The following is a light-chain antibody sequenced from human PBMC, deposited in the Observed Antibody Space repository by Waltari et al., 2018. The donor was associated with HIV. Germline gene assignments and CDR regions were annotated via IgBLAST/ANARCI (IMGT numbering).Light chain of an antibody. V-gene: IGKV3-20*01. J-gene: IGKJ5*01. CDR1: QSVSSSY. Sequence: EIVLTQYPGNLSLSPGGRATLPCRASQSVSSSYLAWYQQKPGQAPRLLIYGASSRTTGIPDRFSGSGSGTDFTLTISRLEPEDSAVYYCQHYGSSPPITFGQGTRLETK. CDR3: QHYGSSPPIT. CDR2: GAS.